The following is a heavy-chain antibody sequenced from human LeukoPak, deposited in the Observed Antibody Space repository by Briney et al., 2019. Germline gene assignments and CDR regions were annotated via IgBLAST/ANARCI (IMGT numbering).Heavy chain of an antibody. D-gene: IGHD6-6*01. CDR1: GGSISSGSYY. V-gene: IGHV4-61*02. CDR2: IYTSGST. Sequence: PSQTLSLTCSVSGGSISSGSYYWSWIRQPAGKGLEWIGRIYTSGSTNYNPSLTSRVTISVDTSKNQFSLKLSSATAADTAVYYCAREYSSSSAYYYYYMDVWGKGTTVTVSS. CDR3: AREYSSSSAYYYYYMDV. J-gene: IGHJ6*03.